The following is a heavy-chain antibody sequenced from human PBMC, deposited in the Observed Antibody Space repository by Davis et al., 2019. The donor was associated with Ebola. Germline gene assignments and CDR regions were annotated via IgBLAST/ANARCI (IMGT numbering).Heavy chain of an antibody. CDR3: ASGYSSGWYDY. CDR2: IYYSGST. V-gene: IGHV4-59*01. J-gene: IGHJ4*02. CDR1: GCSIRSYY. D-gene: IGHD6-19*01. Sequence: MPSETLSLTCTVSGCSIRSYYWSWIRQPPGKGLEWIGYIYYSGSTNYNPSLKSRVTISVDTSKNQFSLKLSSVTAADTAVYYCASGYSSGWYDYWGQGTLVTVSS.